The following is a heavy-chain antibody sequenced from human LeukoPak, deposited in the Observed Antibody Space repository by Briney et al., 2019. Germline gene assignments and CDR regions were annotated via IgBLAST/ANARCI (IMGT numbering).Heavy chain of an antibody. CDR1: GFPFDDYA. J-gene: IGHJ4*02. CDR2: ITWDGRST. D-gene: IGHD1-1*01. CDR3: AKDSTEGTNWICPSD. V-gene: IGHV3-43D*03. Sequence: GGSLRLSCAASGFPFDDYAMHWVRQAPGKGLQWVSLITWDGRSTYYADSVKGRFTISRDNSKNSLYLQMNSLRAEDTALYYCAKDSTEGTNWICPSDWGQGTLVTVSS.